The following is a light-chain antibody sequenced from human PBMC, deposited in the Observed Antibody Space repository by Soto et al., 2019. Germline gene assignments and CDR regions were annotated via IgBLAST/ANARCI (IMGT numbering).Light chain of an antibody. CDR1: QSITAN. Sequence: IVMTQSPATLSVSPGERASLSCRASQSITANLAWYQQKPGQAPRLLIYAASTRATGVPARFSGSGSGTEFTLTISSLQSEDFAVYYCQQYNDWPLYTFGQGTKLEIK. CDR2: AAS. V-gene: IGKV3-15*01. CDR3: QQYNDWPLYT. J-gene: IGKJ2*01.